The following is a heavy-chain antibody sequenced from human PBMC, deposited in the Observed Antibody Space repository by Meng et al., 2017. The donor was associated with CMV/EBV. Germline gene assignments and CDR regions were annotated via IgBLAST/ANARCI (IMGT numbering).Heavy chain of an antibody. D-gene: IGHD2-2*01. Sequence: SETLSLTCTVSGYSISSGYYWGWIRQPPGKGLEWIGSIYHSGSTNYNPSLKSRVTISVDTSKNQFSLKLSSVTAADTAVYYCARESVVVPAAMIIKQPDYYYYGMDVWGQGTTVTVSS. CDR3: ARESVVVPAAMIIKQPDYYYYGMDV. CDR2: IYHSGST. CDR1: GYSISSGYY. J-gene: IGHJ6*02. V-gene: IGHV4-38-2*02.